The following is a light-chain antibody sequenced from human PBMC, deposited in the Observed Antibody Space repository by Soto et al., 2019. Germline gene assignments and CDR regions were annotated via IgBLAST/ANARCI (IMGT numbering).Light chain of an antibody. J-gene: IGKJ2*01. Sequence: EIVMTPSPATLSTSPGQRASLYCXXSQSVSSNLAWYQQKPGQAPRLLIYGASTRATGIPARFSGSGSGTEFTLTISSLQSEDFAVYYCQQYNNWPPHTFGQGTKVDI. V-gene: IGKV3-15*01. CDR3: QQYNNWPPHT. CDR1: QSVSSN. CDR2: GAS.